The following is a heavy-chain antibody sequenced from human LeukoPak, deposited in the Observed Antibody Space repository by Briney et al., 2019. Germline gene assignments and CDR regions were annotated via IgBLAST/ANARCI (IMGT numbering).Heavy chain of an antibody. CDR2: ISGSGDST. V-gene: IGHV3-23*01. D-gene: IGHD6-13*01. CDR3: AKTRPLDSSSWSHGDY. CDR1: GFTFSTYA. J-gene: IGHJ4*02. Sequence: GGSLRLSCAASGFTFSTYAMSWVRQAPGKGLEWVSAISGSGDSTYYGDSVKGRFTISRDNSKNTLYLQMNSLRAEDTAVYYCAKTRPLDSSSWSHGDYWGQGTLVTVSS.